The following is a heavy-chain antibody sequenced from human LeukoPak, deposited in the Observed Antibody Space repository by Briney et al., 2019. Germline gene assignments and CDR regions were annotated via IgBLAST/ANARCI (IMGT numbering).Heavy chain of an antibody. CDR3: AREGPIYGMDV. V-gene: IGHV4-34*01. CDR1: GGSFSGYY. CDR2: INHSGST. Sequence: SETLSLTCAVYGGSFSGYYWSWIRQPPGKGLEWIGEINHSGSTNYNPSLKSRVTISVDTSKNQFSLKLSFVTAADTAVYYCAREGPIYGMDVWGQGTTVTVSS. J-gene: IGHJ6*02.